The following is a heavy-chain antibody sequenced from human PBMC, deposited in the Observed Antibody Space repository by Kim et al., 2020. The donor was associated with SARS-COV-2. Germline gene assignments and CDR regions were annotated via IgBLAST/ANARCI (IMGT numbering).Heavy chain of an antibody. CDR2: IYPGDSDT. CDR3: AKRSIAAAGMYYYYYMDV. V-gene: IGHV5-51*01. CDR1: GYSFTSYW. Sequence: GESLKISCKGSGYSFTSYWIGWVRQMPGKGLEWRGIIYPGDSDTRYSPSFQGQVTISADKSISTAYLQWSSLKASDTAMYYCAKRSIAAAGMYYYYYMDVWGKGTTVTVSS. D-gene: IGHD6-13*01. J-gene: IGHJ6*03.